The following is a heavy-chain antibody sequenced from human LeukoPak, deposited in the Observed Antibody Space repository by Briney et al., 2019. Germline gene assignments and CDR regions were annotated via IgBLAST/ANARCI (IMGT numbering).Heavy chain of an antibody. CDR1: GFIFSSYW. J-gene: IGHJ4*02. V-gene: IGHV3-7*01. Sequence: GGSLRLSCEVSGFIFSSYWMSWVRQAPGRGVEGVGNINQEGSERNHGDSVNGRSTISRDNAENSLYLQMNSLRAEDTAVYYCARIIGAFGTYRYDSWGQGTLVSVSS. D-gene: IGHD3-16*02. CDR2: INQEGSER. CDR3: ARIIGAFGTYRYDS.